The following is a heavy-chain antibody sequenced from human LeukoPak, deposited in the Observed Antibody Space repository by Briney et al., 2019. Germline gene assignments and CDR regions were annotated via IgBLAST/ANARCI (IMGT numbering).Heavy chain of an antibody. V-gene: IGHV4-39*01. CDR1: GGSISSSSYY. Sequence: PSETLSLTCTVSGGSISSSSYYWGWIRQPPGKGLEWIGSSYYSGSTYYNPSLESRVTISVDTSKNQFSLRLSSVTAADTAVYYCSRLNYFDSSGYSYSPFFDYWGQGTLVTVSS. D-gene: IGHD3-22*01. CDR3: SRLNYFDSSGYSYSPFFDY. CDR2: SYYSGST. J-gene: IGHJ4*02.